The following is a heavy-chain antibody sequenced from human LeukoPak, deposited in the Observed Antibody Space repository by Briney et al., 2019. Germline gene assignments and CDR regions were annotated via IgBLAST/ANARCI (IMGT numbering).Heavy chain of an antibody. D-gene: IGHD2-2*01. Sequence: GGSLRLSCAASGFTVSSNYMSWVRQAPGKGLEWVSVIYSGGSTYYADSVKGRFTISRDNAKNSLYLQMNSLRAEDTAVYYCARDGRSTTSYWGQGTLVTVSS. CDR1: GFTVSSNY. CDR3: ARDGRSTTSY. V-gene: IGHV3-53*01. J-gene: IGHJ4*02. CDR2: IYSGGST.